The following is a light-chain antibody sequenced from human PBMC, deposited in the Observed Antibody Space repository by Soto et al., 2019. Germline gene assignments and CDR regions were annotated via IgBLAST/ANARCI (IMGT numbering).Light chain of an antibody. Sequence: EIVLTQSPGTLSLSPGERATLSCRASQSVNSRYLAWYQQKPGQAPRLLIYGTSSRATGIPDRFSGSGSGTDFTLTISRREPEDFAVYFCQQYGSSPWTFGQGTKVEIK. CDR2: GTS. CDR1: QSVNSRY. CDR3: QQYGSSPWT. J-gene: IGKJ1*01. V-gene: IGKV3-20*01.